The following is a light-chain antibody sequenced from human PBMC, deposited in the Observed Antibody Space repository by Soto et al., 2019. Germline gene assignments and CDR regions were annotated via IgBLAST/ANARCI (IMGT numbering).Light chain of an antibody. J-gene: IGLJ3*02. CDR2: EVN. V-gene: IGLV2-14*01. CDR3: SSYTSTTSPV. Sequence: QSVLTQPASVSGSPGQSITISCTGTSSDVGGYNFVSWYQQHPDKAPKLIIYEVNKRPSGVSSRYSGSKFDNTASLTISGLQPDDDADYYCSSYTSTTSPVFGGGTKLTVL. CDR1: SSDVGGYNF.